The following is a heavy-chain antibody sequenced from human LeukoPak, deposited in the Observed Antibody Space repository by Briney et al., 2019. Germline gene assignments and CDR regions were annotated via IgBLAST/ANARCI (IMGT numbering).Heavy chain of an antibody. CDR1: GASITNYF. Sequence: KPSETLSLTWTVSGASITNYFWGWIRQPPGKGLQWIGYVYSGAYYYNPSLVSRLTVSVDTAKNQFSLGLRSVTAADTAVYYCARLRPRTNYDFSSGYYAFDYWGQGTLVTVSS. D-gene: IGHD3-3*01. CDR3: ARLRPRTNYDFSSGYYAFDY. J-gene: IGHJ4*02. V-gene: IGHV4-4*09. CDR2: VYSGAY.